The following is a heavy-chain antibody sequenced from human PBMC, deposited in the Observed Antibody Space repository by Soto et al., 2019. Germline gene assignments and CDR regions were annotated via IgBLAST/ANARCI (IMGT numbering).Heavy chain of an antibody. CDR2: INVGNGNT. D-gene: IGHD1-26*01. J-gene: IGHJ4*02. CDR3: VRDWLGRYFDY. V-gene: IGHV1-3*01. Sequence: GASVKVSCKASGYTFTTYGMHWVRQAPGQRLEWMGWINVGNGNTKYSQKFQGRVTITRDTSATTVYMELSSLRSEDTAVYYCVRDWLGRYFDYWGQGTLVTVSS. CDR1: GYTFTTYG.